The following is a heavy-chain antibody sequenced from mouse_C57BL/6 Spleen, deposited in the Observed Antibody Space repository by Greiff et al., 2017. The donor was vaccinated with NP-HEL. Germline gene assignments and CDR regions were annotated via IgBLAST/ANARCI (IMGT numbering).Heavy chain of an antibody. CDR2: IDPSDSYT. CDR1: GYTFTSYW. D-gene: IGHD3-3*01. J-gene: IGHJ2*01. V-gene: IGHV1-69*01. CDR3: ARKGLDY. Sequence: QVQLQQPGAELVMPGASVKLSCKASGYTFTSYWMHWVKQRPGQGLEWIGEIDPSDSYTNYNQKVKGKSTLTVDKSSSTAYMQLSSLTSEDSAVYYCARKGLDYWGQGTTLTVSS.